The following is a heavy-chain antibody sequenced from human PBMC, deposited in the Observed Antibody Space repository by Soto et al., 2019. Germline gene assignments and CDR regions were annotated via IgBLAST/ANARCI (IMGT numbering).Heavy chain of an antibody. J-gene: IGHJ4*02. CDR2: TYYRSKWYY. V-gene: IGHV6-1*01. D-gene: IGHD5-18*01. Sequence: HVQLQQSGPGLVKPSQTLSLTCVISGDSVSIYSGAWNWIRQSPSRGLEWLGRTYYRSKWYYDYAESVKSRIIISVDTSKNQFSLQLKSVTPEDAAVYYCATDPGYRLAYWGQGTQVTVSS. CDR1: GDSVSIYSGA. CDR3: ATDPGYRLAY.